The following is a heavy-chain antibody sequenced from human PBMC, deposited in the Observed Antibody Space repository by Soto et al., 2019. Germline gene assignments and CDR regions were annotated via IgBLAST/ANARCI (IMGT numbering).Heavy chain of an antibody. J-gene: IGHJ6*03. CDR2: IWHDGSNK. V-gene: IGHV3-33*01. D-gene: IGHD2-21*01. Sequence: QVQLVESGGGVVQPGRSLRLSCAASGFSFTGHGMHWVRQAPGKGLEWLAMIWHDGSNKNYAQSVQGRFTISRDNSKSTLYIQMNSLRDDDTAVYRCARGHIDYFYYMDVWGKGTAVTVSS. CDR1: GFSFTGHG. CDR3: ARGHIDYFYYMDV.